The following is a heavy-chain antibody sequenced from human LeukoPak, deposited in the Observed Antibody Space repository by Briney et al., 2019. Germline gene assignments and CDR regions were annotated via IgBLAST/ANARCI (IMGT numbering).Heavy chain of an antibody. CDR2: IYYSGST. V-gene: IGHV4-39*01. CDR3: ARQYDYDSSGYYFGY. CDR1: GGSISSSSYY. Sequence: SETLSLTCTVSGGSISSSSYYWGWIRQPPGKGLEWIGSIYYSGSTYYNPSLKRRVTISVDTSKNQYSLKLSSVTAAHTAVFYCARQYDYDSSGYYFGYSGQGILVTVSS. D-gene: IGHD3-22*01. J-gene: IGHJ4*02.